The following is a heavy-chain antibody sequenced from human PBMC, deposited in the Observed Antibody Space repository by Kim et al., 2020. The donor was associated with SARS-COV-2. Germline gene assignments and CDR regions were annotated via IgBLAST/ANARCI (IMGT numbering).Heavy chain of an antibody. CDR1: GFTFDDYG. D-gene: IGHD1-26*01. CDR3: ARARGSWSYAGHAPFDP. Sequence: GGSLRLSCAASGFTFDDYGMSWVRQAPGKGLEWVSGINWNGGSTGYADSVKGRFTISRDNAKNSLYLQMNSLRAEDTALYHCARARGSWSYAGHAPFDPWGQGTLVTVSS. CDR2: INWNGGST. J-gene: IGHJ5*02. V-gene: IGHV3-20*01.